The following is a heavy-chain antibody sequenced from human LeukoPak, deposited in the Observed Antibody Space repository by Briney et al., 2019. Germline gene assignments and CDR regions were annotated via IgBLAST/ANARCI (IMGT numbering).Heavy chain of an antibody. CDR2: IYYSGST. V-gene: IGHV4-31*03. D-gene: IGHD3-22*01. CDR1: GGSISSGGYY. CDR3: ARDRPYYYDSSGYHDAFDI. J-gene: IGHJ3*02. Sequence: SETLSLTCTVSGGSISSGGYYWSWIRQHPGMGLAWIGYIYYSGSTYYNPSLKSRVTISVDTSKNQFSMKLSSVTAADTAVYYCARDRPYYYDSSGYHDAFDIWGQGTMVTVSS.